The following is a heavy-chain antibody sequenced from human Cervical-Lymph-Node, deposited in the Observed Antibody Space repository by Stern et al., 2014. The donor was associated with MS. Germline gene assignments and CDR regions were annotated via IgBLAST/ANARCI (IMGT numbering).Heavy chain of an antibody. J-gene: IGHJ4*02. CDR1: GLTFTTYG. D-gene: IGHD3-10*01. CDR2: ILFDGRTK. V-gene: IGHV3-30*18. Sequence: VQLVESGGGVIQPGRSLRLSCVASGLTFTTYGMHWVRQAPGKGLEWVAGILFDGRTKYYADSVKGRFTISRDNSKNTLYLQMSSLRAEDTAVYYCAKDRKTYYYGSGSYYNSYYFDYWGQGTLVTVSS. CDR3: AKDRKTYYYGSGSYYNSYYFDY.